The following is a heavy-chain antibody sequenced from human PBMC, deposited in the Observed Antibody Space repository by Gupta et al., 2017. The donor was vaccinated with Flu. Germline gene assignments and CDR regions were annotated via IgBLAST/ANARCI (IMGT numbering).Heavy chain of an antibody. CDR1: GFTFSSYS. D-gene: IGHD1-20*01. J-gene: IGHJ4*02. CDR2: ISSSSSYI. Sequence: EVQLVESGGGLVKPGGSLRLSCAASGFTFSSYSRNWVRQAPGKGLEWVSSISSSSSYIYYADSVKGRFTISRDNAKNSLYLQMNSLRAEDTAVYYCARVYSNLGLVFLQQTYFDYWGQGTLVTVSS. V-gene: IGHV3-21*01. CDR3: ARVYSNLGLVFLQQTYFDY.